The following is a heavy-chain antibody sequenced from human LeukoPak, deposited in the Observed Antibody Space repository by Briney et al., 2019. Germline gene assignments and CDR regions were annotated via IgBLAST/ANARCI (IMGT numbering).Heavy chain of an antibody. CDR2: IIPILGIA. Sequence: SVKVSCKASGGTFSSYAISWVRQAPGQGLEWMGRIIPILGIANYAQKFQGRVTITADKSTSTAYMELSSLRSEDTAVYYCARDVAGSSWPFDYWGQGTLVTVSS. CDR3: ARDVAGSSWPFDY. J-gene: IGHJ4*02. V-gene: IGHV1-69*04. CDR1: GGTFSSYA. D-gene: IGHD6-13*01.